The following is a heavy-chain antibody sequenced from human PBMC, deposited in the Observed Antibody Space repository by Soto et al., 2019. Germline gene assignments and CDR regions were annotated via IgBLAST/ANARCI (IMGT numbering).Heavy chain of an antibody. CDR1: GFTFSSYA. CDR3: VRGVHSGAYLVDY. D-gene: IGHD3-10*01. CDR2: ISYDGSNK. Sequence: GGSLRLSCAASGFTFSSYAMHWVRQAPGKGLEWVAVISYDGSNKYYADSVKGRFTISRDKSENTVYLQMNSLTIEDTAVYYCVRGVHSGAYLVDYWGQGT. J-gene: IGHJ4*02. V-gene: IGHV3-30-3*01.